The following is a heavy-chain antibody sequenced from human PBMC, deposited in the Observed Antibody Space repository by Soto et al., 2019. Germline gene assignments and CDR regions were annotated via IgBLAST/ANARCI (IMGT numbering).Heavy chain of an antibody. CDR2: VSWNSGSI. CDR1: GFSFEDYG. Sequence: EVQLVESGGGLVQPGRSLRLSCAASGFSFEDYGMHWVRQTPGKGLEWVSGVSWNSGSIGYADSVKGRFTISRDSAKNCVYLEMNSLRAEDTAVYYCARDLRYCGSTSCLIVEHYGLDVWGQGTTVTVSS. J-gene: IGHJ6*02. CDR3: ARDLRYCGSTSCLIVEHYGLDV. D-gene: IGHD2-2*01. V-gene: IGHV3-9*01.